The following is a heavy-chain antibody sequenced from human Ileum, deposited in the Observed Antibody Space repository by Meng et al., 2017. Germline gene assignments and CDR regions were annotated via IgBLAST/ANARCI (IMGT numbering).Heavy chain of an antibody. CDR2: ISSSSTI. D-gene: IGHD3-22*01. CDR1: GFTFSDYY. V-gene: IGHV3-69-1*01. J-gene: IGHJ6*02. Sequence: GESLKISCAASGFTFSDYYMNWVRQAPGKGLEWVSSISSSSTIYYADSVKGRFTISRDNAKNSLYLQMNSLRAEDTAVYYSGSYYYDSSGYCDGMDVWGQGTTVTVSS. CDR3: GSYYYDSSGYCDGMDV.